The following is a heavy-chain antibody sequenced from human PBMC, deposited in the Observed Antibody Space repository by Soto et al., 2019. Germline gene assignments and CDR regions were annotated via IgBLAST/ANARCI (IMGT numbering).Heavy chain of an antibody. CDR1: GFTFTMYW. J-gene: IGHJ4*02. D-gene: IGHD5-18*01. Sequence: PGGSLRLSCAASGFTFTMYWMHWVRQAPGKGLVWVSRVNSDGTGTTYADSVKGRFTVSRDNAKNTVYLQMDGLRAEDTAVYYCARGDPGYSYGKIDYWGQGTLVTVSS. V-gene: IGHV3-74*01. CDR2: VNSDGTGT. CDR3: ARGDPGYSYGKIDY.